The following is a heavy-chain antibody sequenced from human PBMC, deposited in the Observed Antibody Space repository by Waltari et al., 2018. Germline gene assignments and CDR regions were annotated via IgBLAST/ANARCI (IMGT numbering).Heavy chain of an antibody. D-gene: IGHD4-17*01. Sequence: EVQLLESGGGLVQPGGSLRLSCAASGFTFSSYAIRWVRQAPGKGREWVSAISGSGGSTYYADSVKGRFTISRDNSKNTLYLQMNSLRAEDTAVYYCAKDKYGDYVIDYWGQGTLVTVSS. CDR2: ISGSGGST. V-gene: IGHV3-23*01. CDR3: AKDKYGDYVIDY. J-gene: IGHJ4*02. CDR1: GFTFSSYA.